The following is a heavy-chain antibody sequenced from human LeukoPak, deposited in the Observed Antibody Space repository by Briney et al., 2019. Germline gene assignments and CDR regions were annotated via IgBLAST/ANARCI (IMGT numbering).Heavy chain of an antibody. CDR3: ARGDCSGGSCYSGNWFDP. CDR1: GYGFTSYW. CDR2: IYPGDSDT. J-gene: IGHJ5*02. D-gene: IGHD2-15*01. Sequence: GESLKISCKGSGYGFTSYWIGWVRPLPGKGLEWMGIIYPGDSDTRYSPSFQGQVTISADKSISTAYLQWSSLKASDTAMYYCARGDCSGGSCYSGNWFDPWGQGTLVTVSS. V-gene: IGHV5-51*01.